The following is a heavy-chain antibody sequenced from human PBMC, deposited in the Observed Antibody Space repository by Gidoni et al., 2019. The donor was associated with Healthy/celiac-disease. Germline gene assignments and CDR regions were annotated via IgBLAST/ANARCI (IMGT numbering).Heavy chain of an antibody. CDR1: GFTVSSNY. J-gene: IGHJ6*02. D-gene: IGHD1-26*01. CDR2: LDSGGST. CDR3: ARDGWNSGNYYGMDV. Sequence: EVQLVESGGGLIQPGGSLRLSCAASGFTVSSNYMRWVRQAPGKGLEWVSVLDSGGSTYYADSVKGRFTISRDNSKNMLFLEIHSLRAEDTAAYYCARDGWNSGNYYGMDVWGQGTTVTVSS. V-gene: IGHV3-53*01.